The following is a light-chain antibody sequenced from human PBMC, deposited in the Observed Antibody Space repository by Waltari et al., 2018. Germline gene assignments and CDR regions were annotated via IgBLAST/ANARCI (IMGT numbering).Light chain of an antibody. J-gene: IGLJ3*02. V-gene: IGLV2-8*01. CDR1: SRDLGAYNF. CDR3: SSHAGSWV. CDR2: EVS. Sequence: QSALTQPPPASGSPGQSVTISCPGTSRDLGAYNFVSWYQQHPGKAPKVLIYEVSKRPSGVPDRFSGSKSGNTASLTGSGLQAEDEADYYCSSHAGSWVFGGGTKLTVL.